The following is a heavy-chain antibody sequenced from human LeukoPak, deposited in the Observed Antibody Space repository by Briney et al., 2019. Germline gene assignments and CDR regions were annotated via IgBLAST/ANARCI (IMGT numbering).Heavy chain of an antibody. CDR1: GFTFSSYE. CDR3: ARETYTARFDS. Sequence: GGSLRLSCAASGFTFSSYEMNWVRQAPGKGLEWVSYISSSGSIIYYADSVKGRFTISRDNAKNSLFLQMNSLRAEDTAVYYCARETYTARFDSWGQGTLVTVSS. D-gene: IGHD3-16*01. J-gene: IGHJ4*02. V-gene: IGHV3-48*03. CDR2: ISSSGSII.